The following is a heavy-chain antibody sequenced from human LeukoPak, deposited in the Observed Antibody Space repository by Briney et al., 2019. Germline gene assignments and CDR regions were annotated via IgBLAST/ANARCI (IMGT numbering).Heavy chain of an antibody. CDR1: GGTLNNYG. D-gene: IGHD3-10*01. Sequence: SVKVSCKASGGTLNNYGISWVRQAPGQGLEWMGGTIPIFDTPNYAQKFQGRVTITADKSTSTAYMELSSLRSEDTAVYYCARRLSGSGSYYSWFDPWGQGTLVTVSS. CDR3: ARRLSGSGSYYSWFDP. CDR2: TIPIFDTP. J-gene: IGHJ5*02. V-gene: IGHV1-69*06.